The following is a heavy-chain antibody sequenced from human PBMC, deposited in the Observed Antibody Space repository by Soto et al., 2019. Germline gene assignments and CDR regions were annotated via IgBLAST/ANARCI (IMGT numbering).Heavy chain of an antibody. CDR2: ILPIFSTA. V-gene: IGHV1-69*12. CDR3: AREQERGNVIKLLYLSTMDA. Sequence: QVQLVQSGAEVKKPGSSVKVSCKASGGTFSSYAISRVRQSPGQGLEWMGGILPIFSTANYAQTFQGRVTITADESTSTAEMELRSLRSEAAAVYYCAREQERGNVIKLLYLSTMDAWGQGTTVTVSS. J-gene: IGHJ6*02. D-gene: IGHD3-10*01. CDR1: GGTFSSYA.